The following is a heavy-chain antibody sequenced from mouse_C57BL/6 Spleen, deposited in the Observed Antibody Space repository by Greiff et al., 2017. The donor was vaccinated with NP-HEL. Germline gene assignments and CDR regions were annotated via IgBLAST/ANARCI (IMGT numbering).Heavy chain of an antibody. CDR3: TDISGWYFDV. CDR1: GFTFSNYW. V-gene: IGHV6-3*01. D-gene: IGHD1-3*01. Sequence: EVKLMESGGGLVQPGGSMKLSCVASGFTFSNYWMNWVRQSPEKGLEWVAQIRLKSDNYATHYAESVKGRFTISRDDSKSSVYLQMNNLRAEDTGIYYCTDISGWYFDVWGTGTTVTVSS. J-gene: IGHJ1*03. CDR2: IRLKSDNYAT.